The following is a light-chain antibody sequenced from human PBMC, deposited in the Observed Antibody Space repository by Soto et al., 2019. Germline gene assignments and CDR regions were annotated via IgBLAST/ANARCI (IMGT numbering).Light chain of an antibody. CDR1: HSVSRTY. CDR2: GAS. J-gene: IGKJ5*01. CDR3: QQFDDSVT. V-gene: IGKV3-20*01. Sequence: IVLTQSPGTLSLSPGARATLSCRASHSVSRTYLAWYQQKPGQAPRLLMYGASDRATGTPGRFSGSGSGTDFTLTISGLEPEDSAVYYCQQFDDSVTFGQGTRLEI.